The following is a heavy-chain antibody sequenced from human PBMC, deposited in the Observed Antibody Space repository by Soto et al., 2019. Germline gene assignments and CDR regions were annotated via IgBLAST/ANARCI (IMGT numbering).Heavy chain of an antibody. CDR3: ARPITMINPLWFDP. CDR1: GGSISSSSYY. CDR2: IYYSGST. J-gene: IGHJ5*02. V-gene: IGHV4-39*01. D-gene: IGHD3-22*01. Sequence: SGTLALTCTVSGGSISSSSYYWGWIRQPPGKGLEWIGSIYYSGSTYYNPSLKSRVTISVDTSKNQFSLKLSSVTAADTAVYYCARPITMINPLWFDPWGPVSLV.